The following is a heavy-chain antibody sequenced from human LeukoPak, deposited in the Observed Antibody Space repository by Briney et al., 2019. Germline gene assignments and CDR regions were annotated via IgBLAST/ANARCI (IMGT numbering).Heavy chain of an antibody. Sequence: PGGSLRLSCAASGFTFSSYSMNWVRQAPGKGLEWVSSISSSSSYIYYADSVKGRFTISRDNAKNSLYLQMNSLRAEDTAVYYCARRIRFLEWLPPYYYYYGMDVWGQGTTVTVSS. V-gene: IGHV3-21*01. CDR2: ISSSSSYI. J-gene: IGHJ6*02. CDR1: GFTFSSYS. D-gene: IGHD3-3*01. CDR3: ARRIRFLEWLPPYYYYYGMDV.